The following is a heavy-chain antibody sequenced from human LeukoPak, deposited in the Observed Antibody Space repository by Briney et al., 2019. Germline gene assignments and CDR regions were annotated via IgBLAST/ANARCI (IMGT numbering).Heavy chain of an antibody. V-gene: IGHV1-8*01. Sequence: GASVKISCKASGYTFTSYDINWVRQATGQGLEWMGWMNPNSGNTGYAQKFQGSVNMTRNISTGTAYMELSSLKSEDTAVYYCARVNTYYYGSGVSRAFHMWGQGTTVTVSS. CDR1: GYTFTSYD. CDR2: MNPNSGNT. J-gene: IGHJ3*02. CDR3: ARVNTYYYGSGVSRAFHM. D-gene: IGHD3-10*01.